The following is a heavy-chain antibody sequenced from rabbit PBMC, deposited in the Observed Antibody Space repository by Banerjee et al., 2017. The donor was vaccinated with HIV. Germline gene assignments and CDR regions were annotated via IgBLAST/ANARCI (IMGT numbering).Heavy chain of an antibody. CDR2: IYGGSSDST. CDR1: GFSFSFSYW. CDR3: ARDTSSSFSSYGMDL. J-gene: IGHJ6*01. Sequence: QSLEESGGALVKPGASLTLTCKASGFSFSFSYWICWVRQAPGKGLEWIACIYGGSSDSTYYASWAKGRFTISKTSSTTVTLQMTSLTAADTATYFCARDTSSSFSSYGMDLWGPGTLVTVS. V-gene: IGHV1S40*01. D-gene: IGHD1-1*01.